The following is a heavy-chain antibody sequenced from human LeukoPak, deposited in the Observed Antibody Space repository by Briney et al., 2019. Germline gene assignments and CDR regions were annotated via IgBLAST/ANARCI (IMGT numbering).Heavy chain of an antibody. V-gene: IGHV3-23*01. CDR3: AKDRDSSGYYYLPFDY. CDR1: GFTFSSYA. Sequence: GGSLRLSCAASGFTFSSYAMSWVRQAPGKGLEWVSAISGSGGSTYYADSVKGRFTISRDNSKNTLYLQMNSLRAEDTAVYYCAKDRDSSGYYYLPFDYWGQGTLVTVSS. D-gene: IGHD3-22*01. J-gene: IGHJ4*02. CDR2: ISGSGGST.